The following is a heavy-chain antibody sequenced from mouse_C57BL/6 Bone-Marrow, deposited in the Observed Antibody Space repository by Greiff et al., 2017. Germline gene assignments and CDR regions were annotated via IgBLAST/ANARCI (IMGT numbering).Heavy chain of an antibody. Sequence: QVQLQQPGAELVRPGTSVKLSCKASGYTFTSYWIHWVKQRPGQGLEWIGVIDPSDSYTNYNQKFKGKATLTVDTSSSTAYMQLSSLTSEDSAVYYCAREGDYYYAAWFAYWGQGTLVTVSA. CDR3: AREGDYYYAAWFAY. D-gene: IGHD1-1*01. J-gene: IGHJ3*01. V-gene: IGHV1-59*01. CDR1: GYTFTSYW. CDR2: IDPSDSYT.